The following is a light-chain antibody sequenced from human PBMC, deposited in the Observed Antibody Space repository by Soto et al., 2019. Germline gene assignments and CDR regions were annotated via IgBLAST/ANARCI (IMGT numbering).Light chain of an antibody. V-gene: IGKV3-11*01. CDR3: QQRSNWPPWT. CDR2: DAS. J-gene: IGKJ1*01. Sequence: EIVLTQSPATLSLSPVERATLSCRASQSVSSYLAWYQQKPGQAPRLLIYDASNRATGIPARCSGSGSGTEFSLTISSLAPEDITEYYCQQRSNWPPWTFGQGTKVQIK. CDR1: QSVSSY.